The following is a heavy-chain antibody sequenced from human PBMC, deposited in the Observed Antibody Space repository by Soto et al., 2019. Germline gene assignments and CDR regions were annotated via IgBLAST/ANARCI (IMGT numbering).Heavy chain of an antibody. Sequence: ASVKVSCKASGYTFTSYAIHWVRQAPGQRLEWMGWINAGNGNTKYSQKFQGRVTITRDTSASTAYMELSSLRSEDTAVYYCARGYSSGWYFGGYWGQGTLVTVSS. J-gene: IGHJ4*02. CDR1: GYTFTSYA. CDR2: INAGNGNT. D-gene: IGHD6-19*01. V-gene: IGHV1-3*01. CDR3: ARGYSSGWYFGGY.